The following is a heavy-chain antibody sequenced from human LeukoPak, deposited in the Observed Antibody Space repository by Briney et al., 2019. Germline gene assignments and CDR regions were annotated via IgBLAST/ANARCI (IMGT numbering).Heavy chain of an antibody. CDR3: TRDRGAYNLYDY. CDR1: GFTFGDYA. J-gene: IGHJ4*02. D-gene: IGHD1-1*01. V-gene: IGHV3-49*03. Sequence: GRSLRLSCTASGFTFGDYAMSWIRQAPGKGLEWVGFIRSKAYGETADYAASVKGRFTISRDDSKAIAYLQMNCLKTEDTAVYHCTRDRGAYNLYDYWGQGTLVTVSS. CDR2: IRSKAYGETA.